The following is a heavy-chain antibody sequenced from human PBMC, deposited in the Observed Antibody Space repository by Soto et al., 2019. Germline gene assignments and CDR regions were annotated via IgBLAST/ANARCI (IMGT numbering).Heavy chain of an antibody. D-gene: IGHD3-3*01. CDR3: AISYDFPTNFYFDY. J-gene: IGHJ4*02. Sequence: SETLSLTCTVSGGSISNYYWSWIRQPPGKGLEWIGSIYYSGSTYYNPSLKSRVSISVDTSKNQLSLKLTSVTAADTAAYYCAISYDFPTNFYFDYWGQGALVTVSS. CDR2: IYYSGST. V-gene: IGHV4-59*05. CDR1: GGSISNYY.